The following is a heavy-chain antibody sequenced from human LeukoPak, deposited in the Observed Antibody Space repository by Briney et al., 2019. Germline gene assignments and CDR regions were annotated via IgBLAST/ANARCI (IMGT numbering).Heavy chain of an antibody. J-gene: IGHJ5*02. V-gene: IGHV1-18*04. CDR3: ATGGYYDSSGYPYNWFDP. D-gene: IGHD3-22*01. CDR2: VSAYNGNT. CDR1: GYTFTSYG. Sequence: ASVKVSCKASGYTFTSYGISWVRQAPGQGLEWMGWVSAYNGNTNYAQKLQGRVTMTEDTSTDTAYMELSSLRSEDTAVYYCATGGYYDSSGYPYNWFDPWGQGTLVTVSS.